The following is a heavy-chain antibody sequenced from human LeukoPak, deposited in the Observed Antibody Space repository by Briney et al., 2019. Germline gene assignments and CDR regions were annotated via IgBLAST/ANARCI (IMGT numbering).Heavy chain of an antibody. Sequence: GGSLRLSCAASGFTFSSYAMSWVRQAPGKGLEWVSAISGSGGSTYYADSVKGRFAISGDNSKNTLYLQMNSLRAEDTAVYYCAKAPGDCSGGSCYGEYYFDYWGQGTLVTVSS. CDR2: ISGSGGST. D-gene: IGHD2-15*01. V-gene: IGHV3-23*01. CDR1: GFTFSSYA. CDR3: AKAPGDCSGGSCYGEYYFDY. J-gene: IGHJ4*02.